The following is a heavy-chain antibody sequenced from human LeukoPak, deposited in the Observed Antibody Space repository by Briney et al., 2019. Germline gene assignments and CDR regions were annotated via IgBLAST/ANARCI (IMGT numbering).Heavy chain of an antibody. CDR2: IYYSGST. CDR1: GGSVSSISYY. Sequence: SETLFLTCTVSGGSVSSISYYWGWIRQPPGKGLEWIGSIYYSGSTYYNPSLKSRVAISVDTSENQFSLKLSSVTAADTAIYFCASSIYDTRGHYFDYWGQGTLVTVSS. CDR3: ASSIYDTRGHYFDY. V-gene: IGHV4-39*01. D-gene: IGHD3-22*01. J-gene: IGHJ4*02.